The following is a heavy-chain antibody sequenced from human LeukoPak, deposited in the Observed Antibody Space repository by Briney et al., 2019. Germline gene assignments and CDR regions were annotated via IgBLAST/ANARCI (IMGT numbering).Heavy chain of an antibody. J-gene: IGHJ4*02. CDR2: ISAYNGNT. V-gene: IGHV1-18*01. D-gene: IGHD6-13*01. CDR1: GYTFTSYG. CDR3: ARDVAVPSELGSSWWTFDY. Sequence: ASVKVSCKASGYTFTSYGISWVRQAPGQGLEWMGWISAYNGNTNYAQKLQGRVTMTTDTSTSTAYMELRSLRSDDTAVYYCARDVAVPSELGSSWWTFDYWGQGTLVTVSS.